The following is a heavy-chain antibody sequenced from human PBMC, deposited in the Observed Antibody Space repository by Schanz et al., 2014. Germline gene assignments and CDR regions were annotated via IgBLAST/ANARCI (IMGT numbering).Heavy chain of an antibody. CDR1: GFTFSDSW. Sequence: VQLLESGGGLVQPGGSLRLSCAASGFTFSDSWMHWVRQAPGKGLVWVSRINSDGSTTIYADSVKGRFTISRDNAKNTLYLQMNSLRAEDTAVYYCARPLGPNYYYYGLDVWGQGTTVTVSS. J-gene: IGHJ6*02. CDR3: ARPLGPNYYYYGLDV. CDR2: INSDGSTT. V-gene: IGHV3-74*02.